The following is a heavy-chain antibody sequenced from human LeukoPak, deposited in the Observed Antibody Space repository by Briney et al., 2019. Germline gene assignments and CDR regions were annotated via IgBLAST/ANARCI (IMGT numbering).Heavy chain of an antibody. D-gene: IGHD3-22*01. CDR2: ISAYNGNT. Sequence: ASVKVSCKASGYTFTSYGISWVRQAPGQGLEWMGWISAYNGNTNYAQKLQGRVTMTEDTSTDTAYMELSSLRSEDTAVYYCATYYYDSSGPVRVFDYWGQGTLVTVSS. V-gene: IGHV1-18*01. CDR1: GYTFTSYG. J-gene: IGHJ4*02. CDR3: ATYYYDSSGPVRVFDY.